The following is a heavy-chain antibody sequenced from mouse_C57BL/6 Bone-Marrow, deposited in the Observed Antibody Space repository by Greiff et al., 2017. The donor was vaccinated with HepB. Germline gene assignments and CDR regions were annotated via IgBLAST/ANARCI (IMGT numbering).Heavy chain of an antibody. CDR1: GYTFTSYG. D-gene: IGHD2-4*01. CDR3: ARGYYDYDY. V-gene: IGHV1-81*01. CDR2: IYPRSGNT. J-gene: IGHJ2*01. Sequence: QVHVKQSGAELARPGASVKLSCKASGYTFTSYGISWVKQRTGQGLEWIGEIYPRSGNTYYNEKFKGKATLTADKSSSTAYMELRSLTSEDSAVYFCARGYYDYDYWGQGTTLTVSS.